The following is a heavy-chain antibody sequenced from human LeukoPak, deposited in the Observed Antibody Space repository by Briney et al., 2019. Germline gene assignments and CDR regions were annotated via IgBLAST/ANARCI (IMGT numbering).Heavy chain of an antibody. V-gene: IGHV3-43D*03. D-gene: IGHD1-7*01. J-gene: IGHJ4*02. Sequence: GGSLRLSCAASGFTFDDYAMHWVRQAPGKGLEWVSLISWDGGSTYYADSVKGRFTISRDNSKNSLYLQMDSLRAEDTALYYCAKGSITGTPADYWGQGTLVTVFS. CDR1: GFTFDDYA. CDR2: ISWDGGST. CDR3: AKGSITGTPADY.